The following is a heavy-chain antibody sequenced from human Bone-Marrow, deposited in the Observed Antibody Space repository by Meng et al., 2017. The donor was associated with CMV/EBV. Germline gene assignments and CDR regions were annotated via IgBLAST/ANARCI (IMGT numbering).Heavy chain of an antibody. CDR3: ARGVVVSRAFDI. V-gene: IGHV1-69*10. CDR1: GGTFSNYA. J-gene: IGHJ3*02. CDR2: IIPILGIA. D-gene: IGHD3-22*01. Sequence: SVKVSCKASGGTFSNYAISWVRQAPGQGLEWMGGIIPILGIANYAQKFQGRVTITADKSTSTAYMELSSLSSEDTAVYYCARGVVVSRAFDIWGQGTMATVSS.